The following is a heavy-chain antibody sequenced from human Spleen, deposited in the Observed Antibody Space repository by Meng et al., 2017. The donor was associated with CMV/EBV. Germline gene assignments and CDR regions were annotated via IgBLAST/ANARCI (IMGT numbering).Heavy chain of an antibody. Sequence: QLQLQGPGPGLVMPSETRSLTCTFSGGSISSSSYYWGWIRQPPGKGLEWIGSIYYSGSTYYNPSLKSRVTISRDNSKNTLYLQMNSLRAEDTAVYYCARDRAPVLLWFGESDYWGQGTLVTVSS. CDR2: IYYSGST. J-gene: IGHJ4*02. CDR3: ARDRAPVLLWFGESDY. D-gene: IGHD3-10*01. CDR1: GGSISSSSYY. V-gene: IGHV4-39*02.